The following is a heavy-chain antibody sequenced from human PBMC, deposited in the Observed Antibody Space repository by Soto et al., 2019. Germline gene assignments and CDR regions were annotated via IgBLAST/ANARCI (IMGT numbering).Heavy chain of an antibody. CDR2: INIDGSTT. V-gene: IGHV3-74*01. CDR3: ARVRNGDWYFDN. Sequence: EVQLVESGGGLVQPGGSLRLSCAASGFTFSTYWMHWVRQAPGKGLVWVSRINIDGSTTSYADSVKGRFTISRDNAKNTLYLQMNSLRDEDTAVYYCARVRNGDWYFDNWGQGTLVTIS. CDR1: GFTFSTYW. J-gene: IGHJ4*02. D-gene: IGHD4-17*01.